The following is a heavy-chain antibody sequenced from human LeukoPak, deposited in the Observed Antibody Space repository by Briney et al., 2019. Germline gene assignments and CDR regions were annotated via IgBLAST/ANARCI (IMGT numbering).Heavy chain of an antibody. V-gene: IGHV3-21*01. CDR3: ARGGSSGWWAFDI. Sequence: GGSLRLSCAASGFTFSSYSMNWVRQAPGKGLEWVSSISSSSSYIYYADSVKGRFTISRDNAKNSLYLQMNSLGAEDTAVYYCARGGSSGWWAFDIWGQGTMVTVSS. CDR2: ISSSSSYI. CDR1: GFTFSSYS. J-gene: IGHJ3*02. D-gene: IGHD6-19*01.